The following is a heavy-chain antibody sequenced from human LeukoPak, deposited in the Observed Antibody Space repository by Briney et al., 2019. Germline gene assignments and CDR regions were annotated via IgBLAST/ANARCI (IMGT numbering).Heavy chain of an antibody. J-gene: IGHJ6*03. CDR1: GGSISSYY. Sequence: SETLSLTCTVSGGSISSYYWSWIRQPPGKGLEWIGYIYYSGSTNYNPSLKSRVTISVDTSKNQFSLKLSSVTAADTAVYYCARESVSISTVVNPGDYYYYMDVWGEGTTVTVSS. V-gene: IGHV4-59*01. D-gene: IGHD4-23*01. CDR3: ARESVSISTVVNPGDYYYYMDV. CDR2: IYYSGST.